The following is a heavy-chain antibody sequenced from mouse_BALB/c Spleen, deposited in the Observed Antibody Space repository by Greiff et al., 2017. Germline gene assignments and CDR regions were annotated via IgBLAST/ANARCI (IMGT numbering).Heavy chain of an antibody. V-gene: IGHV2-9*02. CDR3: ARGYYRYAMDY. CDR2: IWAGGST. D-gene: IGHD2-14*01. Sequence: QVQLKESGPGLVAPSQSLSITCTVSGFSLTSYGVHWVRQPPGKGLEWLGVIWAGGSTNYNSALMSRLSISKDNSKSQVFLIMNSLQTDDTAMYYCARGYYRYAMDYWGQGTSVTVSS. J-gene: IGHJ4*01. CDR1: GFSLTSYG.